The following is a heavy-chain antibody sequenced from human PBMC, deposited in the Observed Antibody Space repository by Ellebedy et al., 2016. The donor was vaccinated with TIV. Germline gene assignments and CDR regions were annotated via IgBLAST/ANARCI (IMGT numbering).Heavy chain of an antibody. V-gene: IGHV1-18*01. Sequence: ASVKVSCKASGYTFTSYGISWVRQAPGQGLEWMGWISAYNGNTNYAQKLQGRVTMTTDTSTSTAYMELRSLRSEDTAVYYCAREASGYYDSSGYYYHYWGQGTLVTVSS. D-gene: IGHD3-22*01. CDR1: GYTFTSYG. J-gene: IGHJ4*02. CDR2: ISAYNGNT. CDR3: AREASGYYDSSGYYYHY.